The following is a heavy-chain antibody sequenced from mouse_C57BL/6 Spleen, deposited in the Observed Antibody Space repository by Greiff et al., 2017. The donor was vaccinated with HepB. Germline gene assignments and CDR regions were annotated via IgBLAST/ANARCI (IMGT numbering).Heavy chain of an antibody. V-gene: IGHV1-4*01. Sequence: VQLKEPGAELARPGASVKMSCKASGYTFTSYTMHWVKQRPGQGLEWIGYINPSSGYTKYNQKFKDKATLTADKSSSTAYMQLSSLTSEDSAVYYCAKWFSTGAMDYWGQGTSVTVSS. CDR2: INPSSGYT. J-gene: IGHJ4*01. CDR3: AKWFSTGAMDY. D-gene: IGHD2-2*01. CDR1: GYTFTSYT.